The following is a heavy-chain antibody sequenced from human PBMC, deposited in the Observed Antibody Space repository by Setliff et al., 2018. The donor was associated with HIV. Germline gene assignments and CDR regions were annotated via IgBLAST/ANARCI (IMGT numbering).Heavy chain of an antibody. D-gene: IGHD1-26*01. CDR1: GGSFSGYY. Sequence: PSETLSLTCAVYGGSFSGYYWTWIRQSPGKGLEWIGEITDSGGYKYNPSLESRVTISVDTSKNQFSLNLTSVTVADTGIYYCASPYSGSYSGFQYWGQGTLVTVSS. CDR2: ITDSGGY. V-gene: IGHV4-34*01. CDR3: ASPYSGSYSGFQY. J-gene: IGHJ1*01.